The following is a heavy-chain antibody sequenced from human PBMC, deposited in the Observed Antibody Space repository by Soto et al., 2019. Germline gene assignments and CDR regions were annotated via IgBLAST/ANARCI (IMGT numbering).Heavy chain of an antibody. V-gene: IGHV2-5*02. D-gene: IGHD2-21*02. CDR3: AHRQRTVYFDY. CDR1: GFSLSTSGVG. CDR2: IYWDDDK. J-gene: IGHJ4*02. Sequence: QITLKESGPTLVKPTQTLTLTCTFSGFSLSTSGVGVGWIRQPPGKALEWLALIYWDDDKRDSPSLKSRLTXNXXTYKSQVVLTMTNMDPVDTATYYCAHRQRTVYFDYWGQGTLVTVSS.